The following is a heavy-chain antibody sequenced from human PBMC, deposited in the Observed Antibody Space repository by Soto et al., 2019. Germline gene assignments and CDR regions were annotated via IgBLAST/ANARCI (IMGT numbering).Heavy chain of an antibody. D-gene: IGHD4-17*01. CDR2: IYYSGST. V-gene: IGHV4-31*03. Sequence: QVRLEESGPGLVKPSETLSLICSVSGGSVNNANYFWNWIRHHPENGLEWIGYIYYSGSTRYNPSFKTRATLSIDTSKNQFSLRLNSVTVADTNVDFCARDADYGGSRGGMDVWGRGTTVTVSS. CDR3: ARDADYGGSRGGMDV. J-gene: IGHJ6*02. CDR1: GGSVNNANYF.